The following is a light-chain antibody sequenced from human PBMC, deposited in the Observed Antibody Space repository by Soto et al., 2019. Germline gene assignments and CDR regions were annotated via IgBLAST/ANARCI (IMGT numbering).Light chain of an antibody. V-gene: IGLV2-14*03. CDR2: DVS. J-gene: IGLJ1*01. CDR1: SSDVGGYNY. Sequence: QSALTQPASVSGSPGQSITISCTGTSSDVGGYNYVSWYQHHPGKAPKLLIYDVSNRPSGVSNRFSSSKSGNTASLSISGLQPEDEADYYCSSYRTSNTRQIVCGTGTKLTVL. CDR3: SSYRTSNTRQIV.